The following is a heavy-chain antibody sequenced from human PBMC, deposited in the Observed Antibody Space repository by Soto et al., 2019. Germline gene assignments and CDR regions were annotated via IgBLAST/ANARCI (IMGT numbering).Heavy chain of an antibody. Sequence: EVQLVESGGDLVQPGGSLKLSCTGLGFNFSGSALHWVRQPSGKGLEWVGRIRGRAKKYATSYAASVRGRFYLSRDDSKNTAFLQMNSLRDEDTRVYFCCGRGGDSLQDIWGQGTLVTVSS. CDR3: CGRGGDSLQDI. J-gene: IGHJ4*02. CDR2: IRGRAKKYAT. V-gene: IGHV3-73*01. CDR1: GFNFSGSA. D-gene: IGHD4-17*01.